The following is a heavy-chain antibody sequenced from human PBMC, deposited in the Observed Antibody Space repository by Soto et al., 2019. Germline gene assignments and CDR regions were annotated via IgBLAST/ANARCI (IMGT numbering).Heavy chain of an antibody. CDR2: IYSSGST. CDR3: ARYRGGTAMVNSDY. Sequence: PGGSLRLSCAASGFTVSSNYMSWVRQAPGKGLEWVSVIYSSGSTYYADSVKGRFTISRDNSKNTQYHQTNSLRAEDTAVYYCARYRGGTAMVNSDYWGQGTLVTVSS. CDR1: GFTVSSNY. V-gene: IGHV3-66*01. J-gene: IGHJ4*02. D-gene: IGHD5-18*01.